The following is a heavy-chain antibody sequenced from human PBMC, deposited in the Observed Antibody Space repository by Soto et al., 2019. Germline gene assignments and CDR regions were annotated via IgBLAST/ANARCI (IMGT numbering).Heavy chain of an antibody. CDR1: GFTSSNYI. V-gene: IGHV3-23*01. J-gene: IGHJ4*02. Sequence: PAASLRFSSAASGFTSSNYIMCWLRHAPGKRMEGVSTSSASSGSTYYADSLNGRFTISRDNSKNTLYRQRDSLRAEDTAVYYCAKGLNYFEYWGQGT. CDR3: AKGLNYFEY. CDR2: SSASSGST.